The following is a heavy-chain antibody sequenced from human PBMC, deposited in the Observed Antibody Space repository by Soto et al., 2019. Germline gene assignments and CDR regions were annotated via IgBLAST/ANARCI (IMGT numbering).Heavy chain of an antibody. CDR3: ARVRLGITIFGVVGGWYYYGMDV. D-gene: IGHD3-3*01. CDR2: IYYSGST. Sequence: SETLSLTCTVSGGSISSGDYYWSWIRQPPGKGLEWIGYIYYSGSTYYNPSLKSRVTISVDTSKNQFSLKLSPVTAADTAVYYCARVRLGITIFGVVGGWYYYGMDVWGQGTTVTVSS. J-gene: IGHJ6*02. CDR1: GGSISSGDYY. V-gene: IGHV4-30-4*01.